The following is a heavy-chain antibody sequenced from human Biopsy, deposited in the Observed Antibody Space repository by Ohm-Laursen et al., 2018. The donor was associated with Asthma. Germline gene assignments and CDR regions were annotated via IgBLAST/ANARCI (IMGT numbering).Heavy chain of an antibody. D-gene: IGHD2-2*01. CDR2: INSVFGTT. CDR3: ARKAGSCISRTCYSLDF. Sequence: SVKVSCKSLGGTFNTYVIGWVRQAPGQGPEWMGGINSVFGTTTYPQKFQDRVTITADDSASTVYMELSSLRSEDTAVYYCARKAGSCISRTCYSLDFWGQGTLVTVSS. V-gene: IGHV1-69*13. CDR1: GGTFNTYV. J-gene: IGHJ4*02.